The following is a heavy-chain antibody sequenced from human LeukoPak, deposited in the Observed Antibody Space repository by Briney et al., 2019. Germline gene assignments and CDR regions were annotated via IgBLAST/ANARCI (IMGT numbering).Heavy chain of an antibody. V-gene: IGHV3-21*01. Sequence: SGGSLRLSCAASGFTFSSYSMNWVRQAPGKGLEWVSSISSSSSYIYYADSVKGRFTISRDNVKNSLYLQMNSLRAEDTAVYYCARLVVGATTLFDYWGQGTLVTVSS. CDR3: ARLVVGATTLFDY. CDR2: ISSSSSYI. J-gene: IGHJ4*02. CDR1: GFTFSSYS. D-gene: IGHD1-26*01.